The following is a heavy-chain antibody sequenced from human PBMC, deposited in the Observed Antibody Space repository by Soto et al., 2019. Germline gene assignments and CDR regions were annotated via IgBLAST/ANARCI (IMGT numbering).Heavy chain of an antibody. V-gene: IGHV1-8*01. D-gene: IGHD4-17*01. CDR2: MNPQSGNT. CDR3: ARTLCGDNVDY. J-gene: IGHJ4*02. CDR1: GYTFTSYE. Sequence: QVQLVQSGAEVKKPGASVKVSCKASGYTFTSYELNWVRQATGQGLEGMGWMNPQSGNTGYAQKFQGRVTTNRTTSISTAYMDLSSLRSAYTAVYYCARTLCGDNVDYWGQGTLVTVSS.